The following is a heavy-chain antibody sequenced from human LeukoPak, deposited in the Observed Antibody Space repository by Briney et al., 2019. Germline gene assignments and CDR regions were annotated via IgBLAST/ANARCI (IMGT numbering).Heavy chain of an antibody. J-gene: IGHJ4*02. V-gene: IGHV3-33*01. D-gene: IGHD3-10*01. CDR1: GFTFSSYG. Sequence: GRSLRLSCAASGFTFSSYGMHWVRQAPGKGLGWVAVIWYDGSNKYYADSVKGRFTISRDNSKNTLYLQMNSLRAEDTAVYYCARVMVRGVMSVPLDYWGQGTLVTVSS. CDR2: IWYDGSNK. CDR3: ARVMVRGVMSVPLDY.